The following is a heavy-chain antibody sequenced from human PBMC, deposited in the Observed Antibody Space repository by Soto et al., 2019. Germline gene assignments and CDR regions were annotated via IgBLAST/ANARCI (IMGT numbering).Heavy chain of an antibody. V-gene: IGHV4-39*01. D-gene: IGHD3-22*01. Sequence: PSETLSLTCTVSGGSISSSSYYWGWIRQPPGKGLEWIGSIYYSGSTYYNPSLKSRVTISVDTSKNQFSLKLSSVTAADTAVYYCARGPITMIVMIWGQGTLVTVSS. CDR2: IYYSGST. J-gene: IGHJ4*02. CDR3: ARGPITMIVMI. CDR1: GGSISSSSYY.